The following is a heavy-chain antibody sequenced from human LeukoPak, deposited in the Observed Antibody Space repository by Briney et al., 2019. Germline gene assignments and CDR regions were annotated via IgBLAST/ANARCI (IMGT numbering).Heavy chain of an antibody. D-gene: IGHD3-10*01. CDR3: TTARPYGSGSYYSPNFDY. J-gene: IGHJ4*02. CDR2: IKTKSDGGTA. CDR1: GFTFTNAW. V-gene: IGHV3-15*01. Sequence: GGSLRLSCATSGFTFTNAWMTWVRQGPGKGLEWVGRIKTKSDGGTADYAAPVQGRFTISRDDSKNTLYLQMNSLKTEDTAVYYCTTARPYGSGSYYSPNFDYWGQGTLVTVSS.